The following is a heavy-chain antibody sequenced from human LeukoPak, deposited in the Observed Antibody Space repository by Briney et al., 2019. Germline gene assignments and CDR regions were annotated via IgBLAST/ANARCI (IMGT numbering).Heavy chain of an antibody. CDR2: ISYDGSNK. J-gene: IGHJ4*02. CDR1: GFTFSSYA. CDR3: ASEFVAAAGTDY. D-gene: IGHD6-13*01. Sequence: GGSLRLSCAASGFTFSSYAMHWVRQAPGKGLEWVAVISYDGSNKYYADSVKGRFTISRDNSKNTLYLQMNSLRAEDTAVYYCASEFVAAAGTDYWGQGTLVTVSS. V-gene: IGHV3-30*04.